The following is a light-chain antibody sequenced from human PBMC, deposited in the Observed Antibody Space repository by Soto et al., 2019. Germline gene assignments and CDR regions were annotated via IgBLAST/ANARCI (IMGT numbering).Light chain of an antibody. CDR1: ISDVGGYKF. V-gene: IGLV2-14*01. CDR2: EVS. CDR3: ASYSSRSSLYV. J-gene: IGLJ1*01. Sequence: QSALTQAASVSGSPGQSSTSSCTGTISDVGGYKFVSWYQHQPGKAPKLMISEVSNRPSGVSNRFSGSKSGNTASLTISGLQVEDEADYYCASYSSRSSLYVFGTGTKVTVL.